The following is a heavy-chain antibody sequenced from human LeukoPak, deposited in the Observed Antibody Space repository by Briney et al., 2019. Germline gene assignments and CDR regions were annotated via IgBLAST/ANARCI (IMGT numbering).Heavy chain of an antibody. CDR1: GGSISSFY. J-gene: IGHJ4*02. V-gene: IGHV4-4*07. CDR2: IYTTGST. CDR3: ARESQVLCYFDS. Sequence: PSETLSLTCSVSGGSISSFYWSWIRQPAGKGLEWIGRIYTTGSTDYNPSLKSRVTMSVDPSKNQFSLKLSSVTAADTAVYYCARESQVLCYFDSWGQGTLVTVSS.